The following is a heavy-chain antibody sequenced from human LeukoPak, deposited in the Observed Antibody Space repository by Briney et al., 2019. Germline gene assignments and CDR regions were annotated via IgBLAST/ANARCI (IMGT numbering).Heavy chain of an antibody. D-gene: IGHD6-13*01. Sequence: GGSLRLSCAASGFTFSSYGMHWVRQAPGKGLEWVAVISYDGSNKYYADSVKGRFIISRDNSKNTLYLQMNSLRAGDTAVYYCAKGARAPLTAAGTLGAFDIWGQGTMVTVSS. J-gene: IGHJ3*02. CDR3: AKGARAPLTAAGTLGAFDI. V-gene: IGHV3-30*18. CDR2: ISYDGSNK. CDR1: GFTFSSYG.